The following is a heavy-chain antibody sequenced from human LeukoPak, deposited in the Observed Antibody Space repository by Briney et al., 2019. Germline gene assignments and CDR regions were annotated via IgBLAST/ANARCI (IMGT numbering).Heavy chain of an antibody. J-gene: IGHJ3*02. D-gene: IGHD6-6*01. CDR2: ISSSGSTI. V-gene: IGHV3-11*04. Sequence: GGSLRLSCAASGFTFSDYYMSWIRQAPGKGLEWVSYISSSGSTIYYADSVKGRFTISRDNAKNTLYLQMNSLRAEDTAVYYCARVNGRWVAARRADAFDIWGQGTMVTVSS. CDR1: GFTFSDYY. CDR3: ARVNGRWVAARRADAFDI.